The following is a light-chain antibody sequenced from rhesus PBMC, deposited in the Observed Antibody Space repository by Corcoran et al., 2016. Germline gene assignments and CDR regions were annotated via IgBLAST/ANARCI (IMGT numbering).Light chain of an antibody. CDR2: GAS. Sequence: EIVMTQSPVTLALSPGERATLSCRASQSVSSYLAWYHQKPGQAPRLLIYGASRRATGIPDRFRGSGAGTEFTLTISSLEPEDVGVYFCLQSSNWPQYSFGQGTKVEIK. CDR1: QSVSSY. J-gene: IGKJ2*01. V-gene: IGKV3-24*04. CDR3: LQSSNWPQYS.